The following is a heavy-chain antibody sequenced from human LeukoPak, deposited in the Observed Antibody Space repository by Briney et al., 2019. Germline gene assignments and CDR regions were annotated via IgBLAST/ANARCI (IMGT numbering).Heavy chain of an antibody. CDR3: ARVTAAGYFDY. CDR1: GGSISSYY. CDR2: IYYSGST. V-gene: IGHV4-59*12. J-gene: IGHJ4*02. D-gene: IGHD6-13*01. Sequence: SETLSLTCTVSGGSISSYYWSWIRQPPGKGLEWIGYIYYSGSTNYNPSLKSRVTISVDTSKNQFSLQLNSVTPEDTAVYYCARVTAAGYFDYWGQGTLVTVSS.